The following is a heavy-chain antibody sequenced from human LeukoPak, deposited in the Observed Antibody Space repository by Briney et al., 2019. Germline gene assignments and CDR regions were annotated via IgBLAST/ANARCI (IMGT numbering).Heavy chain of an antibody. D-gene: IGHD3-22*01. V-gene: IGHV4-59*01. CDR2: IYYSGST. CDR3: ARGTMMVGP. Sequence: PSETLSLTCTVSGGSISNYYWSWIRQPPGKGLERIGFIYYSGSTTYNPSLKSRATISVDTSKNQFSLKLSSVTAADTAVYNCARGTMMVGPWGQGTLVTVSS. CDR1: GGSISNYY. J-gene: IGHJ5*02.